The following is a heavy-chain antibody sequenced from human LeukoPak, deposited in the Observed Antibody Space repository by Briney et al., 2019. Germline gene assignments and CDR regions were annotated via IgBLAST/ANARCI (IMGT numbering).Heavy chain of an antibody. CDR1: TFTFHTYW. D-gene: IGHD3-10*02. CDR2: IKQDGRAK. Sequence: GGSLRLSCVASTFTFHTYWMTWVRQAPGKGLEWVANIKQDGRAKFYVDSVKGRFTISRDNAKSSLYLQMNSLRAEDTAVYYCAELGITMIGGVWGKGTTVTISS. CDR3: AELGITMIGGV. V-gene: IGHV3-7*01. J-gene: IGHJ6*04.